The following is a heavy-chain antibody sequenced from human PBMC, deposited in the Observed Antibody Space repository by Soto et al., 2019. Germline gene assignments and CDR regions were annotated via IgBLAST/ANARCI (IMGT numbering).Heavy chain of an antibody. Sequence: QVQLQESGPGLVKPSQTLSLTCTVAGGSISSGGYYWSWIRQNPGKGLGWIGYIYYSGSTYYNPSLKRRVTTSVDTSKNQFSLKLGSVTAADTAVYYCAGGLDFGGARGYAFDIWGQGKMVTVSS. CDR2: IYYSGST. V-gene: IGHV4-31*03. CDR3: AGGLDFGGARGYAFDI. CDR1: GGSISSGGYY. D-gene: IGHD3-3*01. J-gene: IGHJ3*02.